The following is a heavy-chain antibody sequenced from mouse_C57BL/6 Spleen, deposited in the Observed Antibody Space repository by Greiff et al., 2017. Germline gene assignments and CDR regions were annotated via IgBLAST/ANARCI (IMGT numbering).Heavy chain of an antibody. Sequence: VQLQQSGAELVKPGASVKLSCTASGFNIKDYYMHWVKQRTEQGLEWIGRIDPEDGETKYAPQFQGKATITADTTSNTAYLQLSSLTTADTAVXYCARTGLHLVAYGGQGTLVTVSA. D-gene: IGHD2-1*01. J-gene: IGHJ3*01. CDR1: GFNIKDYY. CDR2: IDPEDGET. CDR3: ARTGLHLVAY. V-gene: IGHV14-2*01.